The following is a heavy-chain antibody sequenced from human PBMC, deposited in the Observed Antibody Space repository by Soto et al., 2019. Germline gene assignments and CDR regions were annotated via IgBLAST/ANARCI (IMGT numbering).Heavy chain of an antibody. Sequence: GGSLRLSCAASGFTFSSYAMSWVRQAPGKGLEWVSAISGSGGSTYYADSVKGRFTISRDNSKNTLYLQMNSLRAEDTAVYYCAHFGYSSSWYGAEPGYSSGWTGYWGQGTLVTVSS. CDR1: GFTFSSYA. D-gene: IGHD6-13*01. CDR2: ISGSGGST. J-gene: IGHJ4*02. CDR3: AHFGYSSSWYGAEPGYSSGWTGY. V-gene: IGHV3-23*01.